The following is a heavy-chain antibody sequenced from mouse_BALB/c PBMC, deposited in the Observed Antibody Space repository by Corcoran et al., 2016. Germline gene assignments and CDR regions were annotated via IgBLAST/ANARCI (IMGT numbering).Heavy chain of an antibody. V-gene: IGHV9-4*02. CDR2: INTHSGVP. CDR1: GYTFTTAG. CDR3: ARYDYYSMDY. J-gene: IGHJ4*01. Sequence: QIQLVQSGPELKKPGETVRISCKASGYTFTTAGMQWVQKMPGKGLKWIGWINTHSGVPKYEEDFKGRFAFSLETSASTAYLQISNLKNEDTATYFCARYDYYSMDYWGQGTSVTVSS.